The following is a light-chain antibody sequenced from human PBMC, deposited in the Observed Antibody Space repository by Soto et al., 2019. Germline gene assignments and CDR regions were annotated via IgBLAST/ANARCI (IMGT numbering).Light chain of an antibody. Sequence: QSVLTQPASVSGSPGQSITISCTGTSSDVGGYNYVSWYQQHPGKAPKLLIYGVSYRPSGVSNRFSASKSGNTASLTISGLLPEDEAIYYCSSYTTAHTPVVFGGGTKVTVL. J-gene: IGLJ2*01. CDR3: SSYTTAHTPVV. CDR2: GVS. CDR1: SSDVGGYNY. V-gene: IGLV2-14*01.